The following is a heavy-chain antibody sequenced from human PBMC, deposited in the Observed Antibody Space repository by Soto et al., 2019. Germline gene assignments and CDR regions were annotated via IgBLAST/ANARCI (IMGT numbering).Heavy chain of an antibody. D-gene: IGHD2-21*01. CDR2: INHSGST. Sequence: PSETLSLTCAVYGGSFSGYYWSWIRQPPGKGLEWIGEINHSGSTNYNPSLKSRVTISVDTSKNQFSLKLSSVTAADTAVYYCGRTMNGGDFAYYYYMDVWGKGTTVTVSS. V-gene: IGHV4-34*01. J-gene: IGHJ6*03. CDR1: GGSFSGYY. CDR3: GRTMNGGDFAYYYYMDV.